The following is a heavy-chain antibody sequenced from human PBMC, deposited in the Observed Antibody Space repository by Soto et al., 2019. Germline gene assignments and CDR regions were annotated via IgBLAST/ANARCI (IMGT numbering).Heavy chain of an antibody. CDR2: IIPIFGTA. Sequence: QVQLVQSGAEVKTPGSSVKVSCKASGGIFTRYDIRWVRQAPGQGLEWMGAIIPIFGTANYAQKFQGRVTITEDATTSTAYMELSSVRSEDTAMYYCAINEGKDVSTFDYWGQGTLVTVSS. J-gene: IGHJ4*02. CDR1: GGIFTRYD. D-gene: IGHD3-10*02. CDR3: AINEGKDVSTFDY. V-gene: IGHV1-69*01.